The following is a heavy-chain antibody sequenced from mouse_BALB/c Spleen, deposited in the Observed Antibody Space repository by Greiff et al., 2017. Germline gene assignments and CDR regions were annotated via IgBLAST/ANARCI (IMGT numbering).Heavy chain of an antibody. CDR3: ARGMGLRRLGPYFDY. CDR2: IYPYNGGT. D-gene: IGHD3-2*01. Sequence: DVQLQESGPELVKPGASVKISCKASGYTFTDYNMHWVKQSHGKSLEWIGYIYPYNGGTGYNQKFKSKATLTVATSSSTAYMELRSLTSEDSAVYYGARGMGLRRLGPYFDYWGQGTTLTVSS. CDR1: GYTFTDYN. J-gene: IGHJ2*01. V-gene: IGHV1S29*02.